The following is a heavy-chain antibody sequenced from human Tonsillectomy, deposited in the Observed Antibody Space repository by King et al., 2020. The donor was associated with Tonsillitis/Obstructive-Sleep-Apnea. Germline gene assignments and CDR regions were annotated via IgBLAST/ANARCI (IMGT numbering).Heavy chain of an antibody. CDR2: INSDGSST. J-gene: IGHJ6*03. CDR1: GFTFSSYW. V-gene: IGHV3-74*01. Sequence: VQLVESGGGLVQPGGSLRLSCAASGFTFSSYWMHWVRQAPGKGLVWVSRINSDGSSTSYADSVKGRFTISRDNAKNTLYLQMNSLRAEDTAVYYCASATPNDFWSGLIYYYYYYMDVWGKGTTVTVSS. D-gene: IGHD3-3*01. CDR3: ASATPNDFWSGLIYYYYYYMDV.